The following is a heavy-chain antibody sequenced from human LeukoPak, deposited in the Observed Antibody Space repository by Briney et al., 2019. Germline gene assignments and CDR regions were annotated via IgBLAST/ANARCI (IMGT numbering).Heavy chain of an antibody. J-gene: IGHJ4*02. D-gene: IGHD3-22*01. CDR2: IYYSGST. V-gene: IGHV4-28*01. Sequence: SETLSLTCAVPGYSISSSNWWGWIRQPPGKGLEWIGYIYYSGSTYYNPSLKSRVTMSVDTSKNQFSLKLSSVTAVDTAVYYCVGYYDSSGYYYPFSWGQGTLVTVSS. CDR3: VGYYDSSGYYYPFS. CDR1: GYSISSSNW.